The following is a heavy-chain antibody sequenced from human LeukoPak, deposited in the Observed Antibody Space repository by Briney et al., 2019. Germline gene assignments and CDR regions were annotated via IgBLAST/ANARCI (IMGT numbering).Heavy chain of an antibody. CDR1: GGSFSGYY. Sequence: PSETLSLTCAVYGGSFSGYYWSWIRQPPGKGLEWIGEIKHSGSTNYNPSLKSRVTISVDTSKNQFSLKLSSVTAADTAVYYCARGLLFWGAFDIWGQGTMVTVSS. CDR3: ARGLLFWGAFDI. V-gene: IGHV4-34*01. D-gene: IGHD3-10*02. CDR2: IKHSGST. J-gene: IGHJ3*02.